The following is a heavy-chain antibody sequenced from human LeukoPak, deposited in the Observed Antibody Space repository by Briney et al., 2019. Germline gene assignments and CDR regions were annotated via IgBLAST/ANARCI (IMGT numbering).Heavy chain of an antibody. CDR1: GFTFSSYA. D-gene: IGHD3-22*01. Sequence: GGSLRLSCAASGFTFSSYAMSWVRQAPGKGLEWVSAIRGSGGSTYYADSVKGRFTISRDNSKNTLYLQMNSLRAEDTAVYYCAKGGLVINDAFDIWGQGTMVTVSS. CDR3: AKGGLVINDAFDI. J-gene: IGHJ3*02. V-gene: IGHV3-23*01. CDR2: IRGSGGST.